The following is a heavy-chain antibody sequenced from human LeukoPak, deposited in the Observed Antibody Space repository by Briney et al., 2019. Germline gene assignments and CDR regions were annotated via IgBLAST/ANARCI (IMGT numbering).Heavy chain of an antibody. CDR3: AKDRSRALWFGELKMDP. Sequence: GGSLRLSCAASGFTFSSYGMHWVRQAPGKGLEWVAVISYDGRNKNYADSLKGRFTISREDSKNTLYLQMNSLRAEDTAVYYCAKDRSRALWFGELKMDPWGQGALVTVSS. CDR2: ISYDGRNK. V-gene: IGHV3-30*18. D-gene: IGHD3-10*01. J-gene: IGHJ5*02. CDR1: GFTFSSYG.